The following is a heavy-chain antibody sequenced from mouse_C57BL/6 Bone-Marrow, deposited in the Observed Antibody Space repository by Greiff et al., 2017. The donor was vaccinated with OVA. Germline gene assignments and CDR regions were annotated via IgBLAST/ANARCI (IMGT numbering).Heavy chain of an antibody. CDR1: GYSFTDYY. CDR2: IYPGSGNT. Sequence: VQLQQSGAELVRPGASVKLSCKASGYSFTDYYINWVQQRPGQGLEWIARIYPGSGNTYYNEKFKGKATLTAEKSSSTAYMQLSSLTSEDSAVYFCAREGIGWFAYWGQGTLVTVSA. V-gene: IGHV1-76*01. J-gene: IGHJ3*01. CDR3: AREGIGWFAY.